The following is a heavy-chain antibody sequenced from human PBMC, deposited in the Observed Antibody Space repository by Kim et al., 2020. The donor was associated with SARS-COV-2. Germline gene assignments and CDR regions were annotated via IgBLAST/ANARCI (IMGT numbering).Heavy chain of an antibody. CDR2: INHSGST. CDR1: GGSFSGYY. J-gene: IGHJ6*01. V-gene: IGHV4-34*01. D-gene: IGHD2-2*01. CDR3: ARANIVVVPAALVLGYYY. Sequence: SETLSLTCAVYGGSFSGYYWSWIRQPPGKGLEWIGEINHSGSTNYNPSLKSRVTISVDTSKNQFSLKLSSVTAADTAVYYCARANIVVVPAALVLGYYY.